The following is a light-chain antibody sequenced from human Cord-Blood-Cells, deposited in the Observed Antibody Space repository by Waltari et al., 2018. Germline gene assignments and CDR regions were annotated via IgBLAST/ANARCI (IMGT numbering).Light chain of an antibody. V-gene: IGLV2-14*01. CDR2: EVS. J-gene: IGLJ1*01. CDR1: SRDVGGYNY. Sequence: QSALTQPASVSGSPGQSLTISCTGTSRDVGGYNYVTWYQQHPGTAPKLMIYEVSNRPSGVSNRFSGSKSGNTASLTISGLQAEDEADYYCSSYTSSSTLVFGTGTKVTVL. CDR3: SSYTSSSTLV.